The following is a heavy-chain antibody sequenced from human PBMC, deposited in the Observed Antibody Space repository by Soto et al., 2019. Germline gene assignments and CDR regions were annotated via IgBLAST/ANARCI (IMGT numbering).Heavy chain of an antibody. Sequence: GESLKISCKGSGYSFTSYWIGWVRQMPGKGLEWMGIIYPGDSDTRYSPSFQGQVTISADKSISTAYLQWSSLKAPDTAMYYCARQFEEEQPLYDYYYGMDVWGQGTTVTVSS. J-gene: IGHJ6*02. CDR3: ARQFEEEQPLYDYYYGMDV. CDR2: IYPGDSDT. CDR1: GYSFTSYW. D-gene: IGHD6-13*01. V-gene: IGHV5-51*01.